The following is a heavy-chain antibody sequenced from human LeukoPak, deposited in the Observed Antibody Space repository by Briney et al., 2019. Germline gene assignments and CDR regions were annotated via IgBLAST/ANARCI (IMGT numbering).Heavy chain of an antibody. D-gene: IGHD2-2*01. CDR3: ARVGYSSRTSCYEADRRVIDY. V-gene: IGHV4-38-2*02. CDR1: GYSISSGYY. Sequence: SETLSLTCTVSGYSISSGYYWGWIRQLPGKGLEWIGTIYRSGYTYYSPSLKSRVTISVHTSKNQFSLKLSSVTAADTAVYYCARVGYSSRTSCYEADRRVIDYWGQGTLVTVSS. J-gene: IGHJ4*02. CDR2: IYRSGYT.